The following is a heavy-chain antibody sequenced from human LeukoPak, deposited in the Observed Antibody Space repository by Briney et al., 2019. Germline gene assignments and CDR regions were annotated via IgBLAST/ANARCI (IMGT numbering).Heavy chain of an antibody. Sequence: PSETLSLTCTVSGGSISSYYWSWIRQPPGKGLEWIGYIYYSGSTNYNPSLKSRVTISVDTSKNQFSPKLSSVTAADTAVYYCARAGNYDFWSGSTYYYYYYYMDVWGKGTTVTVSS. J-gene: IGHJ6*03. CDR2: IYYSGST. CDR3: ARAGNYDFWSGSTYYYYYYYMDV. CDR1: GGSISSYY. D-gene: IGHD3-3*01. V-gene: IGHV4-59*01.